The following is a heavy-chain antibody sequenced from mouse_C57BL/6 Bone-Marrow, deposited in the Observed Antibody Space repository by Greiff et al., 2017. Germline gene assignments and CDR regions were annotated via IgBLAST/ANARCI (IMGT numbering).Heavy chain of an antibody. V-gene: IGHV1-69*01. CDR1: GYTFTSYW. J-gene: IGHJ2*01. CDR3: ASGDTIIKEYFDY. CDR2: IDPSDSYT. D-gene: IGHD2-4*01. Sequence: QVQLQQPGAELVMPGASVKLSCKASGYTFTSYWMHWVKQRPGQGLEWIGEIDPSDSYTNYNQKFKGKSTLTVDKSSSTAYMQLSSLTSEDSAVYCCASGDTIIKEYFDYWGQGTTLTVSS.